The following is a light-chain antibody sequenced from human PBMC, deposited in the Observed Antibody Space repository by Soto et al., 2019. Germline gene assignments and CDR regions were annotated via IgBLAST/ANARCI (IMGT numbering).Light chain of an antibody. CDR2: GAS. J-gene: IGKJ5*01. Sequence: MTQSPSTLSLSPGERATLSSRASQPISNDLAWYQQKPGQAPRLIISGASTRVTGIPARFSGSGSGTEFTLTISSLQSEDFAVYHCQHYGDAARTLGQGTRLEI. CDR3: QHYGDAART. CDR1: QPISND. V-gene: IGKV3-15*01.